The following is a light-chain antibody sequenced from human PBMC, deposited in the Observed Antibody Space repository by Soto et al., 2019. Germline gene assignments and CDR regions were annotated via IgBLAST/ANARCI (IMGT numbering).Light chain of an antibody. V-gene: IGKV1-33*01. CDR2: DAS. CDR3: QQYDYMPYT. J-gene: IGKJ2*01. CDR1: QTISSW. Sequence: DIQMTQSPSTLSGSVGDRVTITCRASQTISSWLAWYQQKPGKAPKLLIYDASNLETGVPSRFSGSGSGTDFSFTISSLQPEDIATYYCQQYDYMPYTFGQGSKVDIK.